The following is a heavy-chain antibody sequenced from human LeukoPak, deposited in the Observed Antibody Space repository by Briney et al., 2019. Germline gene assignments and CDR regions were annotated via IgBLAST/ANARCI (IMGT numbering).Heavy chain of an antibody. J-gene: IGHJ6*02. Sequence: GRSLRLSCAASGFTFSSYGMHWVRQAPGKGLEWVAVISYDGSNKYYADSVKGRFTISRDNSKNTLYLQMNSLRAEDTAVYYCAKDLSPGYCSGGSCYSHGMDVWGQGTTVTVSS. CDR3: AKDLSPGYCSGGSCYSHGMDV. CDR1: GFTFSSYG. V-gene: IGHV3-30*18. D-gene: IGHD2-15*01. CDR2: ISYDGSNK.